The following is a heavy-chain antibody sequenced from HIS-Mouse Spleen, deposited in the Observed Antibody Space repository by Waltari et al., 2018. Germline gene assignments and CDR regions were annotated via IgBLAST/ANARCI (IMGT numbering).Heavy chain of an antibody. CDR3: ARGKLLPPYYYYGMDV. Sequence: QVQLQQWGAGLLKPSETLSLTCAVYGGSFSGYYWRWIRQAPGKGLEWIGEINHSGSTNYNPSLKSRVTISVDTSKNQFSLKLSSVTAADTAVYYCARGKLLPPYYYYGMDVWGQGTTVTVSS. CDR2: INHSGST. D-gene: IGHD2-15*01. V-gene: IGHV4-34*01. J-gene: IGHJ6*02. CDR1: GGSFSGYY.